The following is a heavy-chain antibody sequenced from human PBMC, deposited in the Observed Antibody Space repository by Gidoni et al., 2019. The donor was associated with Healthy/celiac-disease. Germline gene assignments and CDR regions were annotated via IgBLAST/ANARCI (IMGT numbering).Heavy chain of an antibody. CDR2: FDPEDGET. CDR3: ATVVPKPYYSSSKNWFDP. CDR1: GYTLTALS. Sequence: QVQLVQSGAEVTQPGASVKVSCQVSGYTLTALSMHWVRQAPGKGLEWMGGFDPEDGETIYAKKFQGRVTMTEDTSTDTAYMELSSLRSEDTAVYYCATVVPKPYYSSSKNWFDPWGQGTLVTVSS. D-gene: IGHD6-6*01. J-gene: IGHJ5*02. V-gene: IGHV1-24*01.